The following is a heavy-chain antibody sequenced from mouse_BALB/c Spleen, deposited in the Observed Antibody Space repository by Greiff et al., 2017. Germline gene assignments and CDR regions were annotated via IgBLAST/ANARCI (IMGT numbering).Heavy chain of an antibody. V-gene: IGHV2-6-7*01. D-gene: IGHD2-14*01. CDR3: ARSPYYRYYYAMDY. CDR1: GFSLTGYG. Sequence: VQVVESGPGLVAPSQTLSISCTVSGFSLTGYGVNWVRQPPGKGLEWLGMIWGDGSTDYNSATKSRLSIITDNSKSKVFLKMMSLQTDDTARYYCARSPYYRYYYAMDYWGQGTSVTVSS. CDR2: IWGDGST. J-gene: IGHJ4*01.